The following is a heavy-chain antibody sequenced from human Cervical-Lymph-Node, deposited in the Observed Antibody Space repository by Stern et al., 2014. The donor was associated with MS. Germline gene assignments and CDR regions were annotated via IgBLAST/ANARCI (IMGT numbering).Heavy chain of an antibody. D-gene: IGHD3-16*01. CDR3: TTDGGSWNYFDY. Sequence: EVQLVESGGGLVEPGGSLRLSCEDSGFTFSNAWMNWVRQAPGKGLEWVGRIKSKADGGTTAYAAPVKGRFTISRDNSNNTMFLQMNNLKTEDTAVYYFTTDGGSWNYFDYWGQGTLVTVSS. V-gene: IGHV3-15*01. CDR2: IKSKADGGTT. CDR1: GFTFSNAW. J-gene: IGHJ4*02.